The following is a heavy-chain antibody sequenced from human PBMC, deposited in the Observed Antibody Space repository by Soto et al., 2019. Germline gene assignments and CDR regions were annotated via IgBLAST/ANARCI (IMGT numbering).Heavy chain of an antibody. D-gene: IGHD2-15*01. CDR2: TYLRSKWYN. J-gene: IGHJ3*01. V-gene: IGHV6-1*01. Sequence: QIQLQQSGPGLVKPSQTLSLTCVISGDSVSTNSATWNWIRQSPSRGLEWLGRTYLRSKWYNEYAVSVKSRIAIRPDTYKHLFSRQLSSVTPEDTSVYFCARAAVAFDAFDLRGQGTVVTVSS. CDR1: GDSVSTNSAT. CDR3: ARAAVAFDAFDL.